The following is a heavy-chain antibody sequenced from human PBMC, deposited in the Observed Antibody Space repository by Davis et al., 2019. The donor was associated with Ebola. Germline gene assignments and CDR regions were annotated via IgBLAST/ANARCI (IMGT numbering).Heavy chain of an antibody. CDR2: IWHVGVA. Sequence: PSETLSLTCAVSGASVATDHWWSWVRQSSGMGLEWIGEIWHVGVANYNPSLESRVTISVDTSTNEVFLQLQSVTVADTGIYYCARQVAGRITGIDSWGQGILVTVSS. D-gene: IGHD2/OR15-2a*01. CDR3: ARQVAGRITGIDS. V-gene: IGHV4-4*02. J-gene: IGHJ5*01. CDR1: GASVATDHW.